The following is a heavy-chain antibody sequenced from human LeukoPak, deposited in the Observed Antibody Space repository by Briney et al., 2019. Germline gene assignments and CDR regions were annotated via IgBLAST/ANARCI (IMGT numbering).Heavy chain of an antibody. CDR1: GGSFSGHY. Sequence: SETLSLTCAVYGGSFSGHYWSWIRQPPGKGLEWIGEINHSGSTNYNPSLKSRVTISVDTSKNQFSLKLSSVTAADTAVYYCARGGGRYGGNFDYWGHGTLVTVSS. CDR3: ARGGGRYGGNFDY. CDR2: INHSGST. D-gene: IGHD4-23*01. V-gene: IGHV4-34*01. J-gene: IGHJ4*01.